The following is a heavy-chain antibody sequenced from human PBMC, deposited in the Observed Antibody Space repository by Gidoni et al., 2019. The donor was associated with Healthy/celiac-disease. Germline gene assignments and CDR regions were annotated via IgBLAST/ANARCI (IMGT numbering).Heavy chain of an antibody. V-gene: IGHV4-34*01. CDR3: ARGLPDDFWSGYYTGNYDY. D-gene: IGHD3-3*01. Sequence: QVQLQQWGAGLLKPSETLSLTCAVYGGSFSCYYWSWSRQPPGKGLAWIGEINHSGSTNYNPSLKSRVTISVDTSKNQFSLKLSSVTAADTAVYYCARGLPDDFWSGYYTGNYDYWGQGTLVTVSS. CDR1: GGSFSCYY. J-gene: IGHJ4*02. CDR2: INHSGST.